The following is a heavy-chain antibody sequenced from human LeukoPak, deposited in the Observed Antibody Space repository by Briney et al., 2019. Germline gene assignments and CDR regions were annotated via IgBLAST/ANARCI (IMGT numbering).Heavy chain of an antibody. CDR1: GGSISSYY. J-gene: IGHJ3*02. V-gene: IGHV4-59*01. Sequence: SETLSLTCTVSGGSISSYYWSWIRQPPGKGLEWIGYIYYSGSTNYNPSLKSRVTISVDTSKNQFSLKLSSVTAADTAVYYCARASLNYHDAFDIWGQGTMVTVSS. D-gene: IGHD1-7*01. CDR3: ARASLNYHDAFDI. CDR2: IYYSGST.